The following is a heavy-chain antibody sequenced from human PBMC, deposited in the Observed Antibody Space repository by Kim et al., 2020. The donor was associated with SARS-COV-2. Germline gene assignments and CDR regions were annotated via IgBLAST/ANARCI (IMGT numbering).Heavy chain of an antibody. CDR3: AREVLWFGEKDYGMDV. J-gene: IGHJ6*02. CDR1: GGSISSGGYY. V-gene: IGHV4-31*03. Sequence: SETLSLTCTVSGGSISSGGYYWSWIRQHPGKGLEWIGYIYYSGSTYYNPSLKSRVTISVDTSKNQFSLKLSSVTAADTAVYYCAREVLWFGEKDYGMDVWGQGTTVTVSS. CDR2: IYYSGST. D-gene: IGHD3-10*01.